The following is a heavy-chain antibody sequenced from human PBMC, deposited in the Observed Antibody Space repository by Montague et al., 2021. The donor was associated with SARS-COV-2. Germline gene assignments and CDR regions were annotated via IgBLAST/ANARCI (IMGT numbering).Heavy chain of an antibody. CDR2: ISSSGSTI. J-gene: IGHJ6*02. CDR1: GFTFSRYE. CDR3: ARDRPWIQLWSYYYCGMDV. Sequence: SLSLSCAASGFTFSRYEMNWVRQAPGKGLEWVSYISSSGSTIYYADSVKGRFTISRDNAKNSLYLQMNSLRAEDTAVYYCARDRPWIQLWSYYYCGMDVWGQGTTVTVSS. D-gene: IGHD5-18*01. V-gene: IGHV3-48*03.